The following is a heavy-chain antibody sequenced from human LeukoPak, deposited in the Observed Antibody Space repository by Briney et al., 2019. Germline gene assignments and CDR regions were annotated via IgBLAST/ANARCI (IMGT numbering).Heavy chain of an antibody. J-gene: IGHJ4*02. CDR3: ARDAVAGSYFDY. V-gene: IGHV6-1*01. D-gene: IGHD3-10*01. CDR2: TYYRSKWYN. CDR1: GDSVSSTSAV. Sequence: SQTLSLTCAISGDSVSSTSAVWTWIRQSPSRGLEWLGRTYYRSKWYNHYAVSVKNRISINPDTSKNQFSLHLNSVTPDDTAVYYCARDAVAGSYFDYWGQGALVTVSS.